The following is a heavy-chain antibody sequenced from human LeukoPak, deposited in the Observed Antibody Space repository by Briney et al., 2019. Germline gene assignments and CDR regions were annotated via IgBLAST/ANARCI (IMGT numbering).Heavy chain of an antibody. J-gene: IGHJ4*02. D-gene: IGHD5-18*01. CDR1: GFTFSSCA. Sequence: GGSLRLSCAASGFTFSSCAMSWVRQAPGKGLEWVSTISGSGSNTYYADSVKGRFTISRDNSRDALYLQMHSLRADDTAAYFCAKTPRGYTYVPDYWGQGTLVTVSS. CDR3: AKTPRGYTYVPDY. CDR2: ISGSGSNT. V-gene: IGHV3-23*01.